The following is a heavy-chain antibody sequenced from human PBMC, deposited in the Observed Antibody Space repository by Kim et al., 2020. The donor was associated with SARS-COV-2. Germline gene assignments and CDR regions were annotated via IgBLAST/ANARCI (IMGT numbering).Heavy chain of an antibody. CDR2: INTNTGNP. CDR1: GYTFTSYA. D-gene: IGHD6-19*01. Sequence: ASVKVSCKASGYTFTSYAMNWVRQAPGQGLEWMGWINTNTGNPTYAQGFTGRFVFSLDTSVSTAYLQISSLKAEDTAVYYCARASLFLYHWLVPNGYYYGMDVWGRGSTVTVSS. V-gene: IGHV7-4-1*02. J-gene: IGHJ6*02. CDR3: ARASLFLYHWLVPNGYYYGMDV.